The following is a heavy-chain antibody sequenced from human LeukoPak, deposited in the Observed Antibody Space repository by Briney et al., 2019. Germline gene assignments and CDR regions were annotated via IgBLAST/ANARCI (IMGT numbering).Heavy chain of an antibody. D-gene: IGHD6-19*01. Sequence: PPGGSLRLSCTGSGFTFSDYDMSWVRQAPGKGLEWVSSISAGGETTYHTNSVKGRLTISRDNSKNTLYLHMNSLRAEDTALYYCAKDRGSGWYYFDYWGQGTLVTVSS. CDR3: AKDRGSGWYYFDY. J-gene: IGHJ4*02. CDR2: ISAGGETT. V-gene: IGHV3-23*01. CDR1: GFTFSDYD.